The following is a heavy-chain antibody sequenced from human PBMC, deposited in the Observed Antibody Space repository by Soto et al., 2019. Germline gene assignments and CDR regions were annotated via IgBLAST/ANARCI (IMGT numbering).Heavy chain of an antibody. CDR2: ISYDGSNK. D-gene: IGHD1-26*01. V-gene: IGHV3-30-3*01. Sequence: GGSLRLSCAASGFTFSSYAMHWVRQAPGKGLEWVAVISYDGSNKYYADSVKGRFTISRDNSKNTLYLQMNSLRAEDTAVYYCARDEEASWELLKFPGTGSWGQYFQHWGQGTLVTVSS. CDR1: GFTFSSYA. J-gene: IGHJ1*01. CDR3: ARDEEASWELLKFPGTGSWGQYFQH.